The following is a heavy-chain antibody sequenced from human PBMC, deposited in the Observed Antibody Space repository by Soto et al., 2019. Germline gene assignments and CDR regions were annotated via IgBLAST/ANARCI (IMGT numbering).Heavy chain of an antibody. D-gene: IGHD6-13*01. CDR2: INHSGST. J-gene: IGHJ6*02. Sequence: ASETLSLTCTVYGGSFSGYYWSWIRQPPGKGLEWIGEINHSGSTNYNPSLKSRVTISVDTSKNQFSLKLSSVTAADTAVYYCARGHLGAAAGFYFRYYYYGMAVWGQGTTVTVSS. CDR1: GGSFSGYY. V-gene: IGHV4-34*01. CDR3: ARGHLGAAAGFYFRYYYYGMAV.